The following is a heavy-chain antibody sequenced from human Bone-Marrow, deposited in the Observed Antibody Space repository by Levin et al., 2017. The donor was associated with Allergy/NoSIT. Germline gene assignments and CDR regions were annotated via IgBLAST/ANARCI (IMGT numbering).Heavy chain of an antibody. CDR3: TANLFGHDTYDA. D-gene: IGHD3-16*01. Sequence: RTGGSLRLSCAASGFSFSKAWMTWVRQAPGKGLEWVGRIKSKTDGETTDYAAPVKGRFTISRDDSKNTLYVQMNSLKTEDTGAYYCTANLFGHDTYDAWGQGTLVTVSS. J-gene: IGHJ5*02. V-gene: IGHV3-15*01. CDR1: GFSFSKAW. CDR2: IKSKTDGETT.